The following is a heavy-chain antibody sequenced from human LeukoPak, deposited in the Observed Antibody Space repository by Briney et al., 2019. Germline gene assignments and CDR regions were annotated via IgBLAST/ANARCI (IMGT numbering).Heavy chain of an antibody. CDR1: GFTFSSYT. Sequence: PGGSLRLSCAASGFTFSSYTMSWVRQAPGKGLEWVSAISGSGGSTYYADSVKGRFTISRDNSKNTLYLQMNSLRAEDTAIYYCARTFYADSSLDYWGQGTLVTVSS. D-gene: IGHD4-17*01. J-gene: IGHJ4*02. CDR3: ARTFYADSSLDY. V-gene: IGHV3-23*01. CDR2: ISGSGGST.